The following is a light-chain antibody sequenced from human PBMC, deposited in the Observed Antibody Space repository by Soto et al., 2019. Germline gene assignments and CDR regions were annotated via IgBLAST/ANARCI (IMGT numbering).Light chain of an antibody. Sequence: QSALTQPASVSGSPGQSITISCTGTSSDVGGYNYVPWYQQHPGKAPKLMIYEVSNRPSGVSNRFSGSKSDNTASLTISGLQAEDEADYYCSSYTSSSTAVFGTGTKLTVL. J-gene: IGLJ1*01. V-gene: IGLV2-14*01. CDR3: SSYTSSSTAV. CDR2: EVS. CDR1: SSDVGGYNY.